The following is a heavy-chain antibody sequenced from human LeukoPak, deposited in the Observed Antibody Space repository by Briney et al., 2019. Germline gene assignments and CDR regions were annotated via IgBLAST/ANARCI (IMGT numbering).Heavy chain of an antibody. J-gene: IGHJ5*02. V-gene: IGHV1-18*01. CDR1: GYTFTSYG. CDR3: AREDVGTGYSSSWYRPKALNNWFDP. CDR2: ISAYNGNT. Sequence: ASVKVSCKASGYTFTSYGISWVRQAPGQGLEWMGWISAYNGNTNYAQKLQGRVTMTTDTSTSTAYMELRSLRSDDTAVYYCAREDVGTGYSSSWYRPKALNNWFDPWGQGTLVTVSS. D-gene: IGHD6-13*01.